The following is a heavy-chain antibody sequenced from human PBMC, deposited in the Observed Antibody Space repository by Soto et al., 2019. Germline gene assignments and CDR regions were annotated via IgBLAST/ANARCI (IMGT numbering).Heavy chain of an antibody. V-gene: IGHV1-69*13. Sequence: SVKVSCKASGGTFSSYAITWVRQAPGQGLEWMGGIIPIFGTANYAQKFQGRVTITADESTSTAYMELSSLRSEDTAVYYCARPERYYYDSSGYYDAFDIWGQGTMVTVSS. CDR3: ARPERYYYDSSGYYDAFDI. D-gene: IGHD3-22*01. J-gene: IGHJ3*02. CDR1: GGTFSSYA. CDR2: IIPIFGTA.